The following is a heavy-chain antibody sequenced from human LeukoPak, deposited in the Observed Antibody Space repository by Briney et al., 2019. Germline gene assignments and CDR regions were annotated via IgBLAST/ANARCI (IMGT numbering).Heavy chain of an antibody. CDR3: ARSIRDHPSYYYYYYMDV. CDR2: ISWNSGSI. J-gene: IGHJ6*03. Sequence: PGGSLRLSCAASGFTFDDYAMHWVRQAPGKGLEWVSGISWNSGSIGYADSVKGRFTISRDNAKNSLYLQMNSLRAEDTAVYYCARSIRDHPSYYYYYYMDVWGKGTTVTISS. CDR1: GFTFDDYA. V-gene: IGHV3-9*01. D-gene: IGHD2-21*01.